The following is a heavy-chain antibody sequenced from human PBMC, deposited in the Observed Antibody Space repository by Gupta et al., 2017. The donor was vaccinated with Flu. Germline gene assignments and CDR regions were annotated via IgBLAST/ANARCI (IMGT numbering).Heavy chain of an antibody. V-gene: IGHV3-7*01. CDR1: GFKLSEYW. CDR2: INRDGIVI. CDR3: ARDVGSGDYDS. D-gene: IGHD4-17*01. J-gene: IGHJ5*01. Sequence: EVQLVGSGGGLVQPGGALRLTCGASGFKLSEYWRSWIPQAHRKGPELVANINRDGIVINYMDFGRCRFTISRDNAKNAVYFQMNSLRVDDTAVYYCARDVGSGDYDSWGQGTLVTVSS.